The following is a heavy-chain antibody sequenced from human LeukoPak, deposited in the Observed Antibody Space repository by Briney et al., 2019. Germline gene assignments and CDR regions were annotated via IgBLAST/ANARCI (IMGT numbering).Heavy chain of an antibody. J-gene: IGHJ4*02. D-gene: IGHD1-26*01. Sequence: GGSLRLSCAASGFTVSSNYMSWVRQAPGKGLEWVSVIYSGGSTYHADSVKGRFTISRDNSKNTLYLQMNSLRVEDTAVYYCGGSGSCYPLFDYWGQGTLVTVSS. CDR2: IYSGGST. CDR3: GGSGSCYPLFDY. CDR1: GFTVSSNY. V-gene: IGHV3-66*02.